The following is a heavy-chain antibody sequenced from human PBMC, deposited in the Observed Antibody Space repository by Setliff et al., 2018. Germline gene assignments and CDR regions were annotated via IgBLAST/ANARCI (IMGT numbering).Heavy chain of an antibody. J-gene: IGHJ4*02. CDR1: GGSISSYY. CDR2: IYDSGSI. V-gene: IGHV4-59*08. CDR3: ARSPSSGAYWNPRPFYSDY. D-gene: IGHD1-26*01. Sequence: SETLSLTCTVSGGSISSYYWTWIRQSPGKGLEWIGNIYDSGSINYNPSLKSRVTTSVDTSKNQFSLKLDSVTAADTALYYCARSPSSGAYWNPRPFYSDYWARGTLVTVS.